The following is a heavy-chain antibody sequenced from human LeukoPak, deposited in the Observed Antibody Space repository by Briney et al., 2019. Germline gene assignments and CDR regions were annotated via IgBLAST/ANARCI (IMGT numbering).Heavy chain of an antibody. J-gene: IGHJ4*02. Sequence: PSETLSLTCAVSGGSFSGYYWSWIRQPPGKGLEWIGEINHSGSTNYNPSLKSRVTISVDTSKNQFSLKLSSVTAADTAVYYCARGPSYYGSGSYLHYWGQGTLVTVSS. CDR1: GGSFSGYY. V-gene: IGHV4-34*01. CDR3: ARGPSYYGSGSYLHY. D-gene: IGHD3-10*01. CDR2: INHSGST.